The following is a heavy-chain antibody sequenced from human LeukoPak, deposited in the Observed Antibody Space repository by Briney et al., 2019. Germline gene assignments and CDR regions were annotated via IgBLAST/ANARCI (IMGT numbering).Heavy chain of an antibody. D-gene: IGHD2-15*01. CDR2: IWYDGSNK. Sequence: QSGGSLRLSCAASGFTFSTYAMHWVRQAPGKGLEWVADIWYDGSNKYYGDSVKGRLTISRDNSKNTLFLQMNSLRAEDTAVYYCAREADCSGGGCYRGAFDIWGQGTMVAVSS. J-gene: IGHJ3*02. CDR3: AREADCSGGGCYRGAFDI. CDR1: GFTFSTYA. V-gene: IGHV3-33*01.